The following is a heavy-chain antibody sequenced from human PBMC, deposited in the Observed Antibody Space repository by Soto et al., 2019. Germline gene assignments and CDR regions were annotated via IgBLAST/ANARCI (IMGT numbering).Heavy chain of an antibody. CDR2: ISGSGTDT. V-gene: IGHV3-23*01. D-gene: IGHD3-10*01. CDR3: AKDLLSSYYYGMDA. J-gene: IGHJ6*02. CDR1: GFMFGSYA. Sequence: PGGSLRLSCAASGFMFGSYAKSWVRQAPGKGLEWVSGISGSGTDTYYADAVKGRVTISRDNAKNTLYLQMNGLRAEDTAIYYCAKDLLSSYYYGMDAWGQGTTVTVSS.